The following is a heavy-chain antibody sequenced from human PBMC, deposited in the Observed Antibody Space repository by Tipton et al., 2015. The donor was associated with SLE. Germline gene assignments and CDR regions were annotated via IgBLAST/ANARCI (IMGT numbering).Heavy chain of an antibody. D-gene: IGHD1-26*01. CDR2: GHYSGAT. CDR1: GDSITSSSYY. V-gene: IGHV4-39*07. Sequence: TLSLTCTVSGDSITSSSYYWGWIRQPPGKGLEWIGTGHYSGATYKHSSLKNRITISVDTSRNQFSLKLSSVTAADTAVYYCARRGSWWYFDLWGRGTLVTVSS. J-gene: IGHJ2*01. CDR3: ARRGSWWYFDL.